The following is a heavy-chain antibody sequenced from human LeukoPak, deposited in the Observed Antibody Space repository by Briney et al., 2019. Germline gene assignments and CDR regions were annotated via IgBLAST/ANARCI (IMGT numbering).Heavy chain of an antibody. D-gene: IGHD3-22*01. CDR1: GYTFTSYG. J-gene: IGHJ4*02. CDR3: ARVGGAHYYDSSGYDY. V-gene: IGHV1-18*01. Sequence: ASVKVSCKASGYTFTSYGISWVRQAPGQGLEWMGWISAYNGNTNYAQKLQGRVTMTTDTSTCTAYMELRSLRSDDTAVYYCARVGGAHYYDSSGYDYWGQGTLVTVSS. CDR2: ISAYNGNT.